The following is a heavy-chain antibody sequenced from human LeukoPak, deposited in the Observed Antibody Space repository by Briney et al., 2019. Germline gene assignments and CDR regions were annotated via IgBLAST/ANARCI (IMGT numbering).Heavy chain of an antibody. D-gene: IGHD4-17*01. V-gene: IGHV1-69*13. CDR3: ARDYGDYGSHGMDV. J-gene: IGHJ6*02. CDR1: GGTFSSYG. Sequence: SVKVSCKASGGTFSSYGISWVRQAPGQGLEWMGGIIPIFGTANYAQKFQGRVTITADESTSTAYMELSSLRSEDTAVYYCARDYGDYGSHGMDVWGQGTTVTVSS. CDR2: IIPIFGTA.